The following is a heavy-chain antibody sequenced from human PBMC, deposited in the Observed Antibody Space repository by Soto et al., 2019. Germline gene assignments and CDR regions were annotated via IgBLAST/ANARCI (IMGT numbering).Heavy chain of an antibody. CDR3: ARMTMGPGDSAFDY. D-gene: IGHD2-21*01. Sequence: PGGSLRLSCAASGFNFRNYFMNWVRQAPGKGLEWVANINQAGSEKYYVDSVKGRFTISRDNAKNSLYLQMNSLRAEGTAVYYCARMTMGPGDSAFDYWGQGTLVTVSS. V-gene: IGHV3-7*03. J-gene: IGHJ4*02. CDR1: GFNFRNYF. CDR2: INQAGSEK.